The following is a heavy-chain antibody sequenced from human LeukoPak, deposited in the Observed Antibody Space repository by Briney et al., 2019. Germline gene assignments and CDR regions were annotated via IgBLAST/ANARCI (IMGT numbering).Heavy chain of an antibody. CDR2: ISVYKGNT. CDR3: ARVLPPTYIEIVQTAPYYFDF. CDR1: GYTFTSYG. D-gene: IGHD2/OR15-2a*01. Sequence: ASVKVSCKASGYTFTSYGISWVRQAPGQGLEWMGWISVYKGNTNYAQKLQGRVTMTTDTSTSTAYMDLRGLRSDDTAVYYCARVLPPTYIEIVQTAPYYFDFWGQGTLVTVSS. J-gene: IGHJ4*02. V-gene: IGHV1-18*01.